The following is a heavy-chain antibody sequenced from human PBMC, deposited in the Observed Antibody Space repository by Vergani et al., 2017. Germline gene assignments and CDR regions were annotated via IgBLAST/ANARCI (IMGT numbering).Heavy chain of an antibody. V-gene: IGHV1-69*06. D-gene: IGHD3-22*01. CDR3: ARALLHYYDSSGRLDAFVI. J-gene: IGHJ3*02. Sequence: QVQLVQSGAEVKKPGSSVKVSCKASGGTFSSYAISWVRQAPGQGLEWMGGIIPICGTANYAQKFQGRVTITADKSTSTAYMELSSLRSEDTAVYYCARALLHYYDSSGRLDAFVIWGQGIMVTVSS. CDR1: GGTFSSYA. CDR2: IIPICGTA.